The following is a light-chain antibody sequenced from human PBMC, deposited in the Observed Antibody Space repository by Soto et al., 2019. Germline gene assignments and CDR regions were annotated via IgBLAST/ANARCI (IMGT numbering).Light chain of an antibody. Sequence: AIQMTQSPSSLSASVGDRVTITCRASQGIRNDLGWYQQKPGKAPRFLIYAASSLQSGVPSRFSGSGSGTNFTLTTSSLQPEDFATYYCRQDYSYPITFGQATRLEIK. CDR3: RQDYSYPIT. CDR1: QGIRND. V-gene: IGKV1-6*01. CDR2: AAS. J-gene: IGKJ5*01.